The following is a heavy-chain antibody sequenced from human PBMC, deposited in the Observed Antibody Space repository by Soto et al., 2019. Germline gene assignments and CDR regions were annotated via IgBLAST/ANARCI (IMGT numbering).Heavy chain of an antibody. V-gene: IGHV1-8*01. CDR1: GYSFTSYD. Sequence: VQLVQSGAEVKKPGASVKVSCKASGYSFTSYDINWVRQATGPGLEWMGWMNPNSGNTSYARKYQVRVTMTRNTAISTAYMGLSSLRSEDTAVYYCARKLSNSSGWYAFDYRGQGTLVTVSS. D-gene: IGHD6-19*01. CDR3: ARKLSNSSGWYAFDY. CDR2: MNPNSGNT. J-gene: IGHJ4*02.